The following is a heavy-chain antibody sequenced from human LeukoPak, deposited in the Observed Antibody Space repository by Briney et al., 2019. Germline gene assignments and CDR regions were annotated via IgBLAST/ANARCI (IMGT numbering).Heavy chain of an antibody. V-gene: IGHV4-34*01. D-gene: IGHD3-9*01. CDR2: INHSRST. Sequence: SETLSLTCAVYGGSFSGYYWSWIRQPPGKGLEWIGEINHSRSTNYNPSLKSRLTISVDTSKNQFSLKLSSVTAADTAVYYCARYIEWFNFDYWGQGTLVTVSS. CDR3: ARYIEWFNFDY. J-gene: IGHJ4*02. CDR1: GGSFSGYY.